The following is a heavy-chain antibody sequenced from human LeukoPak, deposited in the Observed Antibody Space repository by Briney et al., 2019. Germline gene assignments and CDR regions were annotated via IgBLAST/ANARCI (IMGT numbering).Heavy chain of an antibody. CDR3: ARTSGWYNCFDP. V-gene: IGHV4-61*02. CDR1: GYSISSGYY. Sequence: SETLSLTCTVSGYSISSGYYWGWIRQPAGKALEWIGRIYTSGSTNYNPSLKSRVTISIDTSKNQFSLELTSVIAADTAVYYCARTSGWYNCFDPWGQGTLVTVPS. CDR2: IYTSGST. D-gene: IGHD6-19*01. J-gene: IGHJ5*02.